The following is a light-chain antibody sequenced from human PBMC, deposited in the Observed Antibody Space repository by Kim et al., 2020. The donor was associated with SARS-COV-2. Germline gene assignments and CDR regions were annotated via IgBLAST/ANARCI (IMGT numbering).Light chain of an antibody. CDR2: WAS. CDR1: QSLLYTSNNQNY. Sequence: DIVMTQSPDSLAVSLGERATINCKSSQSLLYTSNNQNYMAWYQQKPGQPPLLLIYWASTRHSGVPDRFSGSGSGTDFTLTICSLQAEDVAVYYCQQYYSSPITFGQGTRLEIK. CDR3: QQYYSSPIT. J-gene: IGKJ5*01. V-gene: IGKV4-1*01.